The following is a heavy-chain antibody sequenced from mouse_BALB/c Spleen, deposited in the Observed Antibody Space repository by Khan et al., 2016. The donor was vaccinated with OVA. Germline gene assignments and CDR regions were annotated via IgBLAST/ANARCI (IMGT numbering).Heavy chain of an antibody. J-gene: IGHJ1*01. D-gene: IGHD2-1*01. CDR1: GYSITSDYA. CDR3: ARRAYYGNWYFDV. CDR2: ISYSGST. Sequence: EVQLQESGPGLVKPSQSLSLTCTVTGYSITSDYAWNWIRQFPGNKLEWMGYISYSGSTSYNPSLKSRISFTRDTSKNQFFLQLNSVTTEDTATYYFARRAYYGNWYFDVRGAGATVTVSS. V-gene: IGHV3-2*02.